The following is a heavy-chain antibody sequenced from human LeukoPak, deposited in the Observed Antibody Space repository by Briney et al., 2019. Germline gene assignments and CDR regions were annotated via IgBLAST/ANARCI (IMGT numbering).Heavy chain of an antibody. CDR2: ISGSGGST. J-gene: IGHJ4*02. V-gene: IGHV3-23*01. CDR1: GFTFSSYA. D-gene: IGHD7-27*01. Sequence: PGGSLRLSCAASGFTFSSYAMSWVRQAPGKGLEWVSAISGSGGSTYYADSVKGRFTISRDNSKNTLYLQMNSLRAEDTAVYYCARGDWGMYYFDYWGQGTLVTVSS. CDR3: ARGDWGMYYFDY.